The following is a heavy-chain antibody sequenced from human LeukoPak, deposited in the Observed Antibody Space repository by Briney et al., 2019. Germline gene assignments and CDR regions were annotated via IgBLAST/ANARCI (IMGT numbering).Heavy chain of an antibody. CDR1: GYTFTSYY. V-gene: IGHV1-2*02. D-gene: IGHD4-23*01. Sequence: ASVKVSCKASGYTFTSYYMHWVRQAPGQGLEWMGWINPNSGGTNYAQKFQGRVTMTRDTSISTAYMELSRLRSDDTAVYYCARAVYGGNSIDYWGQGTLVTVSS. CDR2: INPNSGGT. J-gene: IGHJ4*02. CDR3: ARAVYGGNSIDY.